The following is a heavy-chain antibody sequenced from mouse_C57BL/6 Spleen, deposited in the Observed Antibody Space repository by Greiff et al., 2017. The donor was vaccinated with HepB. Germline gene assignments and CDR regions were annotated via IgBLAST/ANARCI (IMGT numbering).Heavy chain of an antibody. CDR1: GYSITSGYY. J-gene: IGHJ3*01. CDR2: ISYDGSN. Sequence: EVQLQQSGPGLVKPSQSLSLTCSVTGYSITSGYYWNWIRQFPGNKLEWMGYISYDGSNNYNPSLKNRISITRDTSKNQFFLKLNSVTTEDTATYYCARGEVFAYWGQGTLVTVSA. V-gene: IGHV3-6*01. CDR3: ARGEVFAY.